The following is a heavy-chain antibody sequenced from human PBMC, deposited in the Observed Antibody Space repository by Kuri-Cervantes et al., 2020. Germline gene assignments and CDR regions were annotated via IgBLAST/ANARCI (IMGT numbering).Heavy chain of an antibody. CDR1: GFTFRNYR. V-gene: IGHV3-23*01. J-gene: IGHJ3*02. Sequence: GESLKISCTASGFTFRNYRMSWVRQAPGKGLEWASAISGSGGSTYYADSAKGRFTISRDNSKNTLYLQMNSLRAEDTAVYYCAKDLSYGVVVYGDDAFDIWGQGTMVTVSS. CDR2: ISGSGGST. D-gene: IGHD2-2*01. CDR3: AKDLSYGVVVYGDDAFDI.